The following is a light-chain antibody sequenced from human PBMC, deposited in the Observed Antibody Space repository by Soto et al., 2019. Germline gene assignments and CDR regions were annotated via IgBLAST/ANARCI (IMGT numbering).Light chain of an antibody. J-gene: IGKJ2*01. Sequence: DIQMTQSPSSLSASVGDRVTITCRTSQSISTFLNWYQQKPGKAPKLLIYAASRLQSEVPSRFSGSGSGTDFTLTISSLQPEDFATYYCQRSYNIPYTFGQGTKLEIK. CDR2: AAS. CDR1: QSISTF. CDR3: QRSYNIPYT. V-gene: IGKV1-39*01.